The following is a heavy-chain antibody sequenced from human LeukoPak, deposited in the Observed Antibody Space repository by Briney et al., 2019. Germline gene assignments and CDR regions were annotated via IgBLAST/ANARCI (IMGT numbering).Heavy chain of an antibody. Sequence: ASVKVSCKVSGYTLTELSMHWVRQAPGKGLEWMGGFDPEDGETIYAQKFQGRVTMTEDTSTDTAYMELSSLRSEDTAVYYCARLLGDSTIYDLWGQGTLVTVSS. J-gene: IGHJ5*02. V-gene: IGHV1-24*01. CDR3: ARLLGDSTIYDL. D-gene: IGHD3-16*01. CDR2: FDPEDGET. CDR1: GYTLTELS.